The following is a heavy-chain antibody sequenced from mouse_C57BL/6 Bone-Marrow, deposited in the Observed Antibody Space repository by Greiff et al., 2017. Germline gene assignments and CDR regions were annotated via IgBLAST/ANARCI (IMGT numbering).Heavy chain of an antibody. CDR3: TAYETWFAY. J-gene: IGHJ3*01. Sequence: EVQLQQSGAELVRPGASVKLSCTASGFNIKDDYMHWVKQRPEQGLEWIGWIDPENGDTEYASKFQGNATITADTSSNTAYLQLSSLTSEDTAVYYCTAYETWFAYWGQGTLVTVSA. CDR2: IDPENGDT. V-gene: IGHV14-4*01. D-gene: IGHD2-14*01. CDR1: GFNIKDDY.